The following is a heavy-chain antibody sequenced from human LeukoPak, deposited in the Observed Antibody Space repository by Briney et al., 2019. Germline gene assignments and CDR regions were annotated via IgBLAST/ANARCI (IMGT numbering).Heavy chain of an antibody. CDR3: ARTTEGGYTYGYFYYYYMDV. Sequence: PSETLSLTCTVSGGSISSYYWSWVRQPPGKGLEWIGYIHYSGSTNYNPSLKSRVTISVDTSKNQFSLKLSSVTAADTAVYYCARTTEGGYTYGYFYYYYMDVWGKGATVTISS. CDR1: GGSISSYY. J-gene: IGHJ6*03. CDR2: IHYSGST. V-gene: IGHV4-59*01. D-gene: IGHD5-18*01.